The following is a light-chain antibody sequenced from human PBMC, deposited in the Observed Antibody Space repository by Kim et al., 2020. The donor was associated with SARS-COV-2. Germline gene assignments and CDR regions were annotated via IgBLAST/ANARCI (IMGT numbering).Light chain of an antibody. CDR2: ANT. CDR1: SSNIGAGYE. V-gene: IGLV1-40*01. CDR3: QSYDGSLSGSVV. Sequence: QPVLTQPPSVSGAPGQRVTISCTGSSSNIGAGYEIHWYQQLPGTAPKLLIYANTNRPSGVPDRFSGSKSGTSASLAITGLQPEDEADYYCQSYDGSLSGSVVFGGGTQLTVL. J-gene: IGLJ2*01.